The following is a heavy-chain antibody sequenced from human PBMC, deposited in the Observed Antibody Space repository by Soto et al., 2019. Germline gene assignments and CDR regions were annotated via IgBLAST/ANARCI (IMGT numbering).Heavy chain of an antibody. V-gene: IGHV2-26*01. CDR3: ARIQRISMIVVSKPYFDY. Sequence: GPKRVNATETLTLTWTLSGFSLSNPIMGVSWIRQPPGKALEWLAHIFSNDEKSYSTSLKSRLTISRDTSKSQVVLTMTNMDPVDTATYYCARIQRISMIVVSKPYFDYWGQGALVTVPS. CDR2: IFSNDEK. CDR1: GFSLSNPIMG. D-gene: IGHD3-22*01. J-gene: IGHJ4*02.